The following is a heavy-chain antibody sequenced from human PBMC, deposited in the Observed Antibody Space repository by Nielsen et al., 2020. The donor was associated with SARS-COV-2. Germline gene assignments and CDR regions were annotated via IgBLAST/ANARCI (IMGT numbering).Heavy chain of an antibody. CDR3: ARTLSSIVAIDS. D-gene: IGHD6-6*01. V-gene: IGHV2-70*01. Sequence: SGPTLVKPTQTLTLTCTFSGFSLSTSGMCVSWIRQPPGKALEWLAHIDWDDDKHYSTSLKTRLTISKDTSKNQVVFTMTNMDPVDTGTYYCARTLSSIVAIDSWGQGTLVTVSS. CDR2: IDWDDDK. CDR1: GFSLSTSGMC. J-gene: IGHJ4*02.